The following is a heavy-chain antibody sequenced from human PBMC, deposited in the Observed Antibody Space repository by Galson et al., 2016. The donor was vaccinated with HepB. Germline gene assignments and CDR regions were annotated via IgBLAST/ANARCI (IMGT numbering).Heavy chain of an antibody. D-gene: IGHD2/OR15-2a*01. CDR3: VRARGNRREFDY. CDR1: GFTFSIFG. J-gene: IGHJ4*02. V-gene: IGHV3-33*01. CDR2: IWDDGNKK. Sequence: SLRLSCAASGFTFSIFGMHWVRQAPGKGLEWVAVIWDDGNKKYNPDSVKGRFTISRDNSKNTLYLQMNSLRAEDTAVYYCVRARGNRREFDYWGQGTLVTVSS.